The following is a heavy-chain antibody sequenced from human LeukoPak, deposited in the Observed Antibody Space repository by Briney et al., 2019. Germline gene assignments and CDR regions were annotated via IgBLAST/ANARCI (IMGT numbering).Heavy chain of an antibody. V-gene: IGHV4-34*01. CDR2: INHSGST. J-gene: IGHJ5*02. CDR1: GGSFSGYY. CDR3: ARDAAGTTYSWFYP. Sequence: SETLSLTCAVYGGSFSGYYWSWIRQPPGKGLEWVGEINHSGSTNYNPSLKSRVTISVDTSKNQLSLRLSSVTAAGTAVYYSARDAAGTTYSWFYPWGQGTLVTVSS. D-gene: IGHD1-7*01.